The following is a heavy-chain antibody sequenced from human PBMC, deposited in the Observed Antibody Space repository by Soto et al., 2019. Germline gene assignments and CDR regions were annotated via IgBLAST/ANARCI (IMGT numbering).Heavy chain of an antibody. CDR1: GFTFSGYA. V-gene: IGHV3-30-3*01. D-gene: IGHD3-22*01. J-gene: IGHJ3*02. CDR2: ISYDGNYR. CDR3: ARAVYYDSSGIVGGAFDI. Sequence: QVQLVESGGGVVQPGRSLRLSCAASGFTFSGYALHWVRQAPGKGLEWVALISYDGNYRYYADSVKGRFTISRDNSRNTLYLQMNSLRAEDTAVYYCARAVYYDSSGIVGGAFDIWGQGTMVTVSP.